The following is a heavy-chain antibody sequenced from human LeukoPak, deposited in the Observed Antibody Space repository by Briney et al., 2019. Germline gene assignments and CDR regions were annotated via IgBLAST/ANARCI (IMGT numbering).Heavy chain of an antibody. Sequence: SETLSLTCTVSGGSISSSSYYWGWIRQPPGKGLEWIGCIYYSGSTNYNPSLKSRVTISVDTSKNQFSLKLSSVTAADTAVYYCARGGGIVGATRPYYYYYYMDVWGKGTTVTISS. CDR3: ARGGGIVGATRPYYYYYYMDV. J-gene: IGHJ6*03. CDR2: IYYSGST. CDR1: GGSISSSSYY. D-gene: IGHD1-26*01. V-gene: IGHV4-39*07.